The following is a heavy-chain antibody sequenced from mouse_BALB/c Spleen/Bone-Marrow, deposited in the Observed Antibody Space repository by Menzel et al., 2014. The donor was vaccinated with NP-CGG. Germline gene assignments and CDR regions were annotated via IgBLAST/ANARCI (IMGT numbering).Heavy chain of an antibody. CDR3: VRAPPITSVVTRDY. D-gene: IGHD1-1*01. J-gene: IGHJ2*01. CDR1: GYPFTDYN. V-gene: IGHV1S29*02. Sequence: EVQLQESGPELVKPGASVKISCKASGYPFTDYNMHWVKQSHGKSLEWIGYIYPHTSDTGYNQKFRNKATLTVDISSSTAYMVLRSLTSEDSAVCYCVRAPPITSVVTRDYWGQGTTLTVSS. CDR2: IYPHTSDT.